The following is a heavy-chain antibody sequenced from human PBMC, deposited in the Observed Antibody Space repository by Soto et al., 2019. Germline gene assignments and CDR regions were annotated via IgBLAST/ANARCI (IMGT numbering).Heavy chain of an antibody. V-gene: IGHV3-23*01. D-gene: IGHD3-22*01. J-gene: IGHJ5*02. CDR1: GFTFSSYA. CDR3: AKDTYDSSGYLNWFDP. Sequence: EVQLLESGGGLVQPGGSLRLSCAASGFTFSSYAMSWVRQAPGKGLEWVSAISGSGGSTYYADSVKGRFTISRDNSKNXLYLQMNSLRAEDTAVYYCAKDTYDSSGYLNWFDPWGQGTLVTVSS. CDR2: ISGSGGST.